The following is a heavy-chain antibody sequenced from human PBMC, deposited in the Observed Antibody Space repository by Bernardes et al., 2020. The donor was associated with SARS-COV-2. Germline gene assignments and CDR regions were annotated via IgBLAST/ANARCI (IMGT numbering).Heavy chain of an antibody. V-gene: IGHV4-61*02. CDR3: ARAGYSSSWSVQERYLDL. CDR2: IYTSGST. J-gene: IGHJ2*01. D-gene: IGHD6-13*01. Sequence: SETLSLTCTVSGGSISSGGYYWNWIRQPAGKGLEWIGRIYTSGSTTYNPSLRSRVTISVDTSKNQFSLKLTSVTAADTAVYYCARAGYSSSWSVQERYLDLWGRGTLVTVSS. CDR1: GGSISSGGYY.